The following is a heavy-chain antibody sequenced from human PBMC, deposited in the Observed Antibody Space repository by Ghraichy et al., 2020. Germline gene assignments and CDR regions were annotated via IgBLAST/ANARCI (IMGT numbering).Heavy chain of an antibody. CDR3: ARRQWELSHIIYDAFDI. CDR2: IYYSGST. D-gene: IGHD1-26*01. V-gene: IGHV4-30-4*01. Sequence: SQTLSLTCTVSGGSISSGDYYWSWIRQPPGKGLEWIGYIYYSGSTYYNPSLKSRVTISVDTSKNQFSLKLSSVTAADTAVYYCARRQWELSHIIYDAFDIWGQGTMVTVSS. J-gene: IGHJ3*02. CDR1: GGSISSGDYY.